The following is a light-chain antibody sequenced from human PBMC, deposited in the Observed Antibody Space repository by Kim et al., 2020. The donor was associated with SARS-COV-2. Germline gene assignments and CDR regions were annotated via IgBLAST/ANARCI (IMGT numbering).Light chain of an antibody. CDR3: QKYSRSPIT. Sequence: YPGERTCLFCRASQSVGRNYLALFQQESGQAPRLLIYGATCRATDTSERFSGSWSGTDFTLTITRLQPEDLAVYYCQKYSRSPITFGQGTRLEIK. V-gene: IGKV3-20*01. J-gene: IGKJ5*01. CDR1: QSVGRNY. CDR2: GAT.